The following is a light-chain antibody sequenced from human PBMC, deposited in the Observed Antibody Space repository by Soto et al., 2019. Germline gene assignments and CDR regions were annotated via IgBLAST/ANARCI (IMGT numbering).Light chain of an antibody. CDR2: ATS. CDR3: QQSYNSPHT. Sequence: DIQMTQSPSSLSASVGDRVTITCRASQSISNYLKWYQQKPGKAPKLLIYATSRLQTGVPSRFGGSGSSTDFTLTISSLQPEDFVTYFYQQSYNSPHTFGQGTKLEIK. V-gene: IGKV1-39*01. J-gene: IGKJ2*01. CDR1: QSISNY.